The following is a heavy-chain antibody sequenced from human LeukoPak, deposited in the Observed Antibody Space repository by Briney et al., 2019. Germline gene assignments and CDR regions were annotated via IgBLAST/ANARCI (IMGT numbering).Heavy chain of an antibody. V-gene: IGHV3-30*02. J-gene: IGHJ4*02. CDR3: ASLAVAGTTFDY. Sequence: GGSLRLSCAASGFNIRTYGMHWVRQAPGKGLEWVAIVRYGGNTKNYVDSVKGRFTISRDTSKNTVFLQMNSLRAEDTALYYCASLAVAGTTFDYWGQGTLVTVSS. CDR1: GFNIRTYG. D-gene: IGHD6-19*01. CDR2: VRYGGNTK.